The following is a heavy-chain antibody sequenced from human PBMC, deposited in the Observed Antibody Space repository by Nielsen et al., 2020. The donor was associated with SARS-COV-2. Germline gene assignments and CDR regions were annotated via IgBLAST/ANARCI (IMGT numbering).Heavy chain of an antibody. CDR3: ASRRIYGRSSSEERILGFDP. Sequence: SVKVSCKASGGTFSSYAISWVRQAPGQGLEWMGGIIPIFGTANYAQKFQGRVTITADESTSTAYMELSSLRSEDTAVYYCASRRIYGRSSSEERILGFDPWGQGTLVTVSS. CDR2: IIPIFGTA. CDR1: GGTFSSYA. D-gene: IGHD6-6*01. J-gene: IGHJ5*02. V-gene: IGHV1-69*13.